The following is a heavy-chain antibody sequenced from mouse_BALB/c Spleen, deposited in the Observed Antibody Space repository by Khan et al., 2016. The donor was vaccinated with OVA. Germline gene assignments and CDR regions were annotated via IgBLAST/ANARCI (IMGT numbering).Heavy chain of an antibody. CDR1: GYSITSDYA. J-gene: IGHJ4*01. D-gene: IGHD2-10*02. Sequence: EVQLQESGPGLVKPSQSLSLTCTVTGYSITSDYAWNWIRQFPGNKLEWMGYISNSGSTTYNPSLKSRISITRDTSKNQFFLQLNSVTTEDTATYYIVCELSRYNAMDYGGQGSSVTVSS. CDR3: VCELSRYNAMDY. V-gene: IGHV3-2*02. CDR2: ISNSGST.